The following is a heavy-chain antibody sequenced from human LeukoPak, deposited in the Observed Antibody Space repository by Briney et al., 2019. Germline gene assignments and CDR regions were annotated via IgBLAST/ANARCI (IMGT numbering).Heavy chain of an antibody. V-gene: IGHV4-34*01. CDR2: INHSGSP. CDR3: ARIFYGSGTGDAFDI. J-gene: IGHJ3*02. CDR1: GGSFSGYY. Sequence: PSETLSLTCAVYGGSFSGYYWSWIRQPPGKGLEWIGEINHSGSPNYNPSLKSRVTISIDTSKNQFSLKLSPVTAADTAVYYCARIFYGSGTGDAFDIWGQGTMVTVSS. D-gene: IGHD3-10*01.